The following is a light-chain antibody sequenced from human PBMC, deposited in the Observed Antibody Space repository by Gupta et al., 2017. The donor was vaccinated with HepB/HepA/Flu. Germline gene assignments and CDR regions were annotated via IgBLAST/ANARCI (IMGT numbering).Light chain of an antibody. CDR2: ATS. J-gene: IGKJ2*03. Sequence: DIQMTQSPSSLSPSVGDRVTITCRTSHFIDNYFNWYHQKPGKAPKLLIYATSNLHSGVPSRFSGSGSGTDYTLTINSLRPEDFATYYCQQSYGNPYSFGQGTKLEIK. V-gene: IGKV1-39*01. CDR3: QQSYGNPYS. CDR1: HFIDNY.